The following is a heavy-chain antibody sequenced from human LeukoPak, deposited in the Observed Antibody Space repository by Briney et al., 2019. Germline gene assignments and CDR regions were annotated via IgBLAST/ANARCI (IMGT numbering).Heavy chain of an antibody. CDR3: ARGTAMVTFYYMDV. J-gene: IGHJ6*03. V-gene: IGHV1-69*05. D-gene: IGHD5-18*01. CDR2: IIPIFGTA. Sequence: GASVKVSCKASGGTFSSYAISWVRQAPGQGLEWMGGIIPIFGTANYAQKFQGRVTITTDESTSTAYMELNSLRSEDTAVYYCARGTAMVTFYYMDVWGKGTTVTVSS. CDR1: GGTFSSYA.